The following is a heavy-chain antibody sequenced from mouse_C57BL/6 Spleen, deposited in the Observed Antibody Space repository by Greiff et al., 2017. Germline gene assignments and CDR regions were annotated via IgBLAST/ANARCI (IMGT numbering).Heavy chain of an antibody. D-gene: IGHD2-4*01. J-gene: IGHJ1*03. Sequence: EVQGVESGGGLVKPGGSLKLSCAASGFTFSDYGMHWVRQAPEKGLEWVAYISSGSSTIYYADTVKGRFTISRDNAKNTLFLQMTSLRSEDTAMYYCARGDDYGWYFDVWGTGTSVTVSS. V-gene: IGHV5-17*01. CDR1: GFTFSDYG. CDR2: ISSGSSTI. CDR3: ARGDDYGWYFDV.